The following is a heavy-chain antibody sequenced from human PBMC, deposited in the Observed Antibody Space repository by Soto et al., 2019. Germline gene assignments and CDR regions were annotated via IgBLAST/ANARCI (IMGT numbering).Heavy chain of an antibody. J-gene: IGHJ5*02. CDR3: AKDLYCSGWYNDFGP. CDR1: GFTFSNCG. D-gene: IGHD6-13*01. V-gene: IGHV3-30*18. CDR2: ISYDGSNR. Sequence: QAQLVESGGGVVQPGRSLRLSCAASGFTFSNCGMHWVRQAPGKGLEWVTMISYDGSNRYYADSVEGRFTISRDSSENTLSLQMTSRRAENTAVYYCAKDLYCSGWYNDFGPGGKGTLVTVSS.